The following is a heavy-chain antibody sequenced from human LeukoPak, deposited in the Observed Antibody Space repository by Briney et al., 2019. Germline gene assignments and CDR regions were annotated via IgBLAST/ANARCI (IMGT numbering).Heavy chain of an antibody. V-gene: IGHV3-33*01. CDR2: IGYDGSNK. D-gene: IGHD3-10*01. CDR1: GFNYNRNG. CDR3: ARSSSWFGELFGGFDY. J-gene: IGHJ4*02. Sequence: GESLRLSCVGSGFNYNRNGMHWVRQAPGKGLEWVAFIGYDGSNKSCADSVKGRFTISRDNSKNTLYVEMNSLRAEDTAVYYCARSSSWFGELFGGFDYWGQGTLVTVSS.